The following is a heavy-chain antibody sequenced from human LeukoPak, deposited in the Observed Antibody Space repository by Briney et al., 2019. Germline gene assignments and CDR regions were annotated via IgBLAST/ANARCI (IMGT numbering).Heavy chain of an antibody. D-gene: IGHD2-15*01. Sequence: PGGSLRLSCAASGFTFDDYAMHWVRQAPGKGLEWVSGISWNSGSIGYADSVKGRFTISRDNAKNSLYLQMNSLRAEDMALYYCAKGYCSGGSCYVYAFDIWGQGTMVTVSS. J-gene: IGHJ3*02. CDR2: ISWNSGSI. CDR1: GFTFDDYA. CDR3: AKGYCSGGSCYVYAFDI. V-gene: IGHV3-9*03.